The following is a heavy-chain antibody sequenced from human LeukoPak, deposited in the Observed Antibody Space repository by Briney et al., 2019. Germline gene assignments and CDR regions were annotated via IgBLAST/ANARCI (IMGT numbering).Heavy chain of an antibody. CDR1: GFPFSRYA. CDR3: ARGGSPYAFDI. CDR2: MSYDGSDK. Sequence: GGSLRLSCAASGFPFSRYAMHWVRQAPGKGLEWVALMSYDGSDKYYADSVKGRFTISRDNAKNTLYLQMNSLRGEDTAVYYCARGGSPYAFDIWGQGTTVTVSS. V-gene: IGHV3-30*07. D-gene: IGHD2-15*01. J-gene: IGHJ3*02.